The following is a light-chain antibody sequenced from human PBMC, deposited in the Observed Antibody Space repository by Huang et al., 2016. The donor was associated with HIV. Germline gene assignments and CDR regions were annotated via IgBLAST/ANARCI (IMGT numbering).Light chain of an antibody. J-gene: IGKJ4*01. CDR3: QQRSNWLFT. V-gene: IGKV3-11*01. Sequence: EIVLTQSPATLSLSPGERATLSFKASQTVSSDLAWFQQRPGQAPRLLIYDASNRATGIPARFSGSGSGTDFTLTISSLEPEDFAVYYCQQRSNWLFTFGGGTKVEIK. CDR1: QTVSSD. CDR2: DAS.